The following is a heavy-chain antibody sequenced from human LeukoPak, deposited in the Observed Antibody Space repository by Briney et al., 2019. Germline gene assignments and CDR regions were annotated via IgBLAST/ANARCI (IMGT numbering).Heavy chain of an antibody. V-gene: IGHV3-23*01. CDR1: GFTFSSYA. CDR2: ISGSGGST. D-gene: IGHD1-26*01. CDR3: AKVGGRGIVGAIPYYFDY. J-gene: IGHJ4*02. Sequence: GGSLRLSCAASGFTFSSYAMSWVRQAPGKGLEWVSAISGSGGSTYYADSVKGRFTISRDNSKNTLYLQMNSLRAEDTAVYYCAKVGGRGIVGAIPYYFDYWGQGTLVTVSS.